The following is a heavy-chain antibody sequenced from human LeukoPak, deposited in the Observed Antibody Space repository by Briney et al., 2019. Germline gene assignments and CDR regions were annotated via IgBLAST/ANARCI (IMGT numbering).Heavy chain of an antibody. CDR2: IHYNGSP. D-gene: IGHD3-22*01. V-gene: IGHV4-59*12. J-gene: IGHJ1*01. CDR1: GGSIGSYY. CDR3: ARLEDDNYYDSRGNYF. Sequence: SETLSLTCTVSGGSIGSYYWNWIRQPPGKVLGWNAYIHYNGSPNNNPSLKSQHTISVHPFKNQFSPKLSSVTAADTAVYYCARLEDDNYYDSRGNYFWGQGTLVTVSS.